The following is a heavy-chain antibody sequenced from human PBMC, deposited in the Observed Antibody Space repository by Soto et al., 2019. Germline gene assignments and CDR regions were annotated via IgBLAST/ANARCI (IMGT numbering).Heavy chain of an antibody. CDR3: ARAHYYGSGSYPGYYYMDV. D-gene: IGHD3-10*01. CDR2: MNPNSGNT. V-gene: IGHV1-8*01. CDR1: GYTFTSYD. J-gene: IGHJ6*03. Sequence: ASVKVSCKASGYTFTSYDINWGRQATGQGLEWMGWMNPNSGNTGYAQKFQGRVTMTRNTSISTAYMELSSLRSEDTAVYYCARAHYYGSGSYPGYYYMDVWGKGTTVTVSS.